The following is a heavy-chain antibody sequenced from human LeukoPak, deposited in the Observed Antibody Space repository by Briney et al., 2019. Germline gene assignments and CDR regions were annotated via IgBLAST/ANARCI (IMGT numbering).Heavy chain of an antibody. J-gene: IGHJ3*02. CDR3: ARVCKAEVVVVPAAILAFDI. V-gene: IGHV4-30-4*08. D-gene: IGHD2-2*02. Sequence: ASETLSLTCTVSGGPISDYYWSWIRQPPGKGLEWIGYIYYSGSTYYNPSLKSRVTISVDTSKNQFSLKLSSVTAADTAVYYCARVCKAEVVVVPAAILAFDIWGQGTMVTVSS. CDR2: IYYSGST. CDR1: GGPISDYY.